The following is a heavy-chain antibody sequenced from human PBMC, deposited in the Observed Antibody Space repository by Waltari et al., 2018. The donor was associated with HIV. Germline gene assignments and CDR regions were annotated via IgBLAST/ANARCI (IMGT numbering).Heavy chain of an antibody. CDR1: GFTFSSYW. Sequence: EVQLVESGGGLVQPGGSLRLSCAASGFTFSSYWMSWVRQAPGKGLERWGNIKQDGSEKYYVDSVKDRFTISRYNAKNSLYLQMNSLRAEDTAVYYCARADYDFWSGSVYYYYGMDVWGQGTTVTVSS. D-gene: IGHD3-3*01. V-gene: IGHV3-7*01. CDR3: ARADYDFWSGSVYYYYGMDV. J-gene: IGHJ6*02. CDR2: IKQDGSEK.